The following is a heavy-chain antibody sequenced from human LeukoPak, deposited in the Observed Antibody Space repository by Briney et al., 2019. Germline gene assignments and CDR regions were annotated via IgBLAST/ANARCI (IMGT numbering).Heavy chain of an antibody. Sequence: ASVKVSCKASGYTFTGYYMHWVRQAPGQGLEWMGRINPNSGGTNYAQKFQGRVTMTRDTSISTAYMELSRLRSDDTAVYYCARKVATTPYYFDYWGQGTLVTVSS. CDR3: ARKVATTPYYFDY. D-gene: IGHD5-24*01. J-gene: IGHJ4*02. CDR2: INPNSGGT. V-gene: IGHV1-2*06. CDR1: GYTFTGYY.